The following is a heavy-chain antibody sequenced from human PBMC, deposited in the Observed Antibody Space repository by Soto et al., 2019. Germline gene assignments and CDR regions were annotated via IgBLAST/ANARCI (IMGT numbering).Heavy chain of an antibody. Sequence: SETLSLTCAVYGGSFSGYYWSWIRQPPGKGLEWIGEINHSGSTNYNPSLKSRVTISVDTSKNQFSLKLSSVTAADTAVYYCARGGLRYFDWTHYYYGMDVWGQGTTVTVS. D-gene: IGHD3-9*01. V-gene: IGHV4-34*01. CDR2: INHSGST. J-gene: IGHJ6*02. CDR3: ARGGLRYFDWTHYYYGMDV. CDR1: GGSFSGYY.